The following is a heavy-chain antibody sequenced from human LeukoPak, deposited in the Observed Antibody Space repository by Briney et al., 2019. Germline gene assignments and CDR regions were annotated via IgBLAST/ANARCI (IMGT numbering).Heavy chain of an antibody. CDR3: AREVGTESHDAFDI. CDR1: GYTFTGYY. CDR2: INPTCGGT. Sequence: ASVKVSCKASGYTFTGYYMHWVRQAPGQGLEWMGWINPTCGGTNYAQTFQGRVNMTRDTSISTAYMELSRLRSDDTAVYYCAREVGTESHDAFDIWGQGTMVTVSS. J-gene: IGHJ3*02. V-gene: IGHV1-2*02. D-gene: IGHD4-23*01.